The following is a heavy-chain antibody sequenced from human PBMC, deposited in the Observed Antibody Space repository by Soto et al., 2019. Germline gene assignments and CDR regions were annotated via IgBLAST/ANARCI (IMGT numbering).Heavy chain of an antibody. J-gene: IGHJ4*02. Sequence: EVQLVESGGGLVQPGGSLRLSCAASGFTFSNYWIHWVRQAPGKGLVWVSRINSDASATGYADSVRGRFTISRDNAKDTLYLQMNSLRADDTAVYYCARALAGAFVLYDWGQGTLVTVSS. V-gene: IGHV3-74*01. CDR1: GFTFSNYW. CDR3: ARALAGAFVLYD. D-gene: IGHD2-8*02. CDR2: INSDASAT.